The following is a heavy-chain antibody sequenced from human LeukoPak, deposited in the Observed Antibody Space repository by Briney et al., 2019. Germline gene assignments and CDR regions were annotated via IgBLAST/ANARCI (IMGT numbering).Heavy chain of an antibody. Sequence: SQTLSLTYTVPGGSISSYYWSWIRQSPGKGLEWIGYFYTSGSNNYNPSLKSRVTISVGTSKNQFALKLSSVTAADTAVYYCASFPMIAAHRNDYYYYKVVWGKGTTVT. D-gene: IGHD6-6*01. CDR1: GGSISSYY. J-gene: IGHJ6*03. CDR3: ASFPMIAAHRNDYYYYKVV. CDR2: FYTSGSN. V-gene: IGHV4-4*09.